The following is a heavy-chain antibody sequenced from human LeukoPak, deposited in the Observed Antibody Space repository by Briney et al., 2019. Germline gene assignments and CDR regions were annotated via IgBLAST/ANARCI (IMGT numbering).Heavy chain of an antibody. V-gene: IGHV3-7*01. D-gene: IGHD2-2*01. J-gene: IGHJ6*03. Sequence: GGSLRLSCSASGFTFSNYWMNWVRQAPGKGLEWLANINKDGSEKNYVDSVKGRFTISRDNAKNSLYLQMNYLRPEDTAVYYCARETIGYCSSTSCYYYYYMDVWGKGTTVTVSS. CDR1: GFTFSNYW. CDR2: INKDGSEK. CDR3: ARETIGYCSSTSCYYYYYMDV.